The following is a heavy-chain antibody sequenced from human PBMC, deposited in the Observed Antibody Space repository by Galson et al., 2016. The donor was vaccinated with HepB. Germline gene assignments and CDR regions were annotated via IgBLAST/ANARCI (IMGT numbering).Heavy chain of an antibody. CDR1: GASLNTNC. Sequence: SETLSLTCTVSGASLNTNCWNWIRQPAGKGLEWIGRTYTNGVAHYNPSLKRRVPMSVDRSKNQFSLKLASVTAADSAVYYCVRDDGTTGRPFDYWGQGTLVTVST. CDR2: TYTNGVA. D-gene: IGHD4-17*01. J-gene: IGHJ4*02. V-gene: IGHV4-4*07. CDR3: VRDDGTTGRPFDY.